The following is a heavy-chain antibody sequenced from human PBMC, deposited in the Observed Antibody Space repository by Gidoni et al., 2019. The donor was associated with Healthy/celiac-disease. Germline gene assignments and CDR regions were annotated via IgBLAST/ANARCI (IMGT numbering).Heavy chain of an antibody. CDR2: INPSGGST. J-gene: IGHJ6*02. Sequence: QVQLVQSGAEVKKPGASVKVSCKASGYTFTRYYMHWVRQAPGQGLEWMGIINPSGGSTSYAQKLQGRVTMTRDTSTSTVYMELSSLRSEDTAVYYCARDRGYSSSLDYYGMDVWGQGTTVTVSS. D-gene: IGHD6-13*01. CDR1: GYTFTRYY. V-gene: IGHV1-46*04. CDR3: ARDRGYSSSLDYYGMDV.